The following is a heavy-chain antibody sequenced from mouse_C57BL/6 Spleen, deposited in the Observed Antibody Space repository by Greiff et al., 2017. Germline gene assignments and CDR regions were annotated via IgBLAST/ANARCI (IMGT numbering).Heavy chain of an antibody. CDR3: ARSDYYGSSYGYFDV. CDR1: GYTFTSYW. D-gene: IGHD1-1*01. V-gene: IGHV1-61*01. Sequence: QVQLQQPGAELVRPGSSVKLSCKASGYTFTSYWMDWVKQRPGQGLEWIGNIYPSDSETHYNQKFKDKATLPVDKSSSTAYMQLSSLTSEDSAVYYCARSDYYGSSYGYFDVWGTGTTVTVSS. CDR2: IYPSDSET. J-gene: IGHJ1*03.